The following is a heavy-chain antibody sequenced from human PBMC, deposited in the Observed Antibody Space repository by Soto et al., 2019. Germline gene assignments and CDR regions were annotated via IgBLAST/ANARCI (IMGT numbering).Heavy chain of an antibody. CDR3: ARSLSASSGWFDP. D-gene: IGHD6-6*01. CDR1: GDYINSGDYY. V-gene: IGHV4-30-4*01. CDR2: IYKTGTS. Sequence: QVHLEESGPGLVKASQTLTLTCTVSGDYINSGDYYWTWIRQSPGKGLEWLAYIYKTGTSYYNPSLRSRLFISIDLSTNRCSLQVTSVTGAATAFYYCARSLSASSGWFDPWGQGTLVTVSS. J-gene: IGHJ5*02.